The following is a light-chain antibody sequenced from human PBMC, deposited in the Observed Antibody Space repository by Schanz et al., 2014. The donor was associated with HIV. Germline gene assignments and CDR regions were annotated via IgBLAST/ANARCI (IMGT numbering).Light chain of an antibody. Sequence: DIQLTQSPALLSASVGDRVTITCRASQTISSSLAWYQQRPGKAPKVLIYAASSLQRGAPSRFSGSGSGTEFTLTISSLQPEDFATYYCQQSYSTMWTFGQGTKVEIK. CDR1: QTISSS. CDR3: QQSYSTMWT. V-gene: IGKV1-9*01. J-gene: IGKJ1*01. CDR2: AAS.